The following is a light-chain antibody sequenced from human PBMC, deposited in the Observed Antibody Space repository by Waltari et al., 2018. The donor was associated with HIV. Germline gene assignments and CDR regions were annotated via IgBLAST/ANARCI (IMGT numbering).Light chain of an antibody. CDR2: DVS. CDR3: YSYAGSLL. CDR1: SSDVGGYNY. V-gene: IGLV2-11*01. Sequence: QSALTQPRSVSGSPGQSVTISCTGSSSDVGGYNYVSWYQQHPTKAPKLIIYDVSERPSGVPDRFSGSKSGNRASLTISGLQAEDEADYYCYSYAGSLLFGGGTK. J-gene: IGLJ2*01.